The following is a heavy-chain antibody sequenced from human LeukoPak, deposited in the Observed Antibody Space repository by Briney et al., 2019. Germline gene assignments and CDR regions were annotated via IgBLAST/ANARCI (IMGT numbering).Heavy chain of an antibody. D-gene: IGHD5-12*01. CDR1: GGSISSYY. Sequence: PSETLSLTCTVSGGSISSYYWSWIRQPPGKGLEWIGYIYYSGSTTYNPSLKSRVAISIDTSKNQFSLRLSSVTAADTAVYYCARRATMLAGGYFDYWGQGTLVSVSS. CDR3: ARRATMLAGGYFDY. J-gene: IGHJ4*02. V-gene: IGHV4-59*08. CDR2: IYYSGST.